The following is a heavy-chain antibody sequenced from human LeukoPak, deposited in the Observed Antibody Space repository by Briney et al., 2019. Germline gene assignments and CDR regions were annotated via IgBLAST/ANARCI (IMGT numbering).Heavy chain of an antibody. Sequence: PGGSLRLSCAASGFTFSRYSMNWVRQAPGKGMEWVSFISSSRSNIYSADSVKGRFTISRDNAKNSLYLQMNSLRAEDTAVYYCARGCGGDCYYYMDVWGKGTTVIVSS. D-gene: IGHD2-21*01. V-gene: IGHV3-21*01. J-gene: IGHJ6*03. CDR2: ISSSRSNI. CDR3: ARGCGGDCYYYMDV. CDR1: GFTFSRYS.